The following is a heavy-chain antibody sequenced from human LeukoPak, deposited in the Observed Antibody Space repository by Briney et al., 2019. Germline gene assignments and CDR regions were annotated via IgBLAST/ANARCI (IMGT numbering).Heavy chain of an antibody. CDR1: GGSISSYY. V-gene: IGHV4-59*01. D-gene: IGHD2-15*01. CDR2: IYYSGST. J-gene: IGHJ6*03. CDR3: ARSVGGGHYYYYYMDV. Sequence: SETLSPTCTVSGGSISSYYWSWIRQPPGKGLEWIGYIYYSGSTNYNPSLKSRVTISVDTSKNQFSLKLSSVTAADTAVYYCARSVGGGHYYYYYMDVWGKGTTVTVSS.